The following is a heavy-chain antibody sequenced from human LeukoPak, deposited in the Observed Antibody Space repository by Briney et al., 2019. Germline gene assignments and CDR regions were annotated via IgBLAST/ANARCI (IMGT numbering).Heavy chain of an antibody. D-gene: IGHD2-15*01. CDR1: GYSFTSYW. CDR2: IYPGDSDT. Sequence: GESLKISCNGSGYSFTSYWIGWVRHMPGKGLEWMGIIYPGDSDTRYSPSFQSQATISADKSISTAYLLWSSLKASDTAMYYCARRLCSGGSCRFDYWGEGTLVTVSS. CDR3: ARRLCSGGSCRFDY. J-gene: IGHJ4*02. V-gene: IGHV5-51*01.